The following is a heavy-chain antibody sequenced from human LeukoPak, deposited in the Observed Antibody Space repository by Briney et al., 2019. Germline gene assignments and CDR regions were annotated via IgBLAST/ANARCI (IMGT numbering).Heavy chain of an antibody. CDR2: INHSGST. J-gene: IGHJ6*03. V-gene: IGHV4-34*01. D-gene: IGHD6-13*01. CDR1: GGSFSGYY. Sequence: PSETLSLTCAVYGGSFSGYYWSWIRQPPGKGLEWIGEINHSGSTNYNPSLKSRVTTSVDTSKNQFSLKLSSVTAADTAVYYCARTTASSSWYYYYYYMDVWGKGTTVTVSS. CDR3: ARTTASSSWYYYYYYMDV.